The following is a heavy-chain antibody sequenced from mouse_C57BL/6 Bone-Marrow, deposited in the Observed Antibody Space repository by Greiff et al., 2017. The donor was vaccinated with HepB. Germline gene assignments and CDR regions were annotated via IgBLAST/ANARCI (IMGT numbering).Heavy chain of an antibody. V-gene: IGHV1-82*01. J-gene: IGHJ4*01. CDR2: IYPGDGDT. CDR3: VRSILSLYSNYVYYALDY. Sequence: VQLQQSGPELVKPGASVKISCKASGYAFSSSWMNWVTQRPGKGLEWIGRIYPGDGDTNYKGKFKGKATLTADKSSSTAYMQLSSLTSEDSAVYFCVRSILSLYSNYVYYALDYWGQGTSVTVSS. D-gene: IGHD2-5*01. CDR1: GYAFSSSW.